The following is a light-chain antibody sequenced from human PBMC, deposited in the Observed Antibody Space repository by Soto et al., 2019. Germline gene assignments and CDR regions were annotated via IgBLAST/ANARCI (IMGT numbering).Light chain of an antibody. CDR1: QPISRW. CDR2: AAS. CDR3: QQASSFPLT. Sequence: DIQMTQSPSSVSVSVGDRVTITCRASQPISRWLAWYQQQPGKAPKVLIYAASILQSGVPSRFSGSGSGTDFTLTISSLQPEDFATYYCQQASSFPLTFGGGTKVEI. V-gene: IGKV1-12*01. J-gene: IGKJ4*01.